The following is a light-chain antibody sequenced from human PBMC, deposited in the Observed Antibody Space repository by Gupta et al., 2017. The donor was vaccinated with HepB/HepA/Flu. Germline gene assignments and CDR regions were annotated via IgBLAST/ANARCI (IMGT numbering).Light chain of an antibody. Sequence: EIVLTQSPGTLSLSPGETVTLSCRASQSVSSTYLAWYQQKPGQAPRLLIYGASSRATGIPDRFSGSGSGSGTDFTLTISRLEPEDLAVYYCQQCGTSQWTFGQGTKVEIK. V-gene: IGKV3-20*01. CDR2: GAS. CDR1: QSVSSTY. CDR3: QQCGTSQWT. J-gene: IGKJ1*01.